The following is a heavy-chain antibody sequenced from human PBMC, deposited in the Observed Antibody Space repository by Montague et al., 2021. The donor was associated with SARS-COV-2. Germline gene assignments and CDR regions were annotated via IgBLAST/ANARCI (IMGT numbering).Heavy chain of an antibody. CDR3: ARGGGNILTNYYYYYYLDV. D-gene: IGHD4-23*01. Sequence: SETLSLTCAVYGGSFSGWYWSWVRQPPGKGLEWIGEINRRGNTIYNPSLKSRVTISEDTSKSQFSLKLSSVTAADTAVYYCARGGGNILTNYYYYYYLDVWGTGTTATVSS. J-gene: IGHJ6*03. CDR2: INRRGNT. V-gene: IGHV4-34*01. CDR1: GGSFSGWY.